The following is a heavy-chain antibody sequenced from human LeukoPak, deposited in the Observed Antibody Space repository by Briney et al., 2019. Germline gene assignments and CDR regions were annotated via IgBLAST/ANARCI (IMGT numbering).Heavy chain of an antibody. V-gene: IGHV4-39*07. CDR2: MYYSGST. J-gene: IGHJ4*02. CDR1: GGSISSSSYY. Sequence: SQTLSLTCTVSGGSISSSSYYWGWIRQPPGKGLEWIGSMYYSGSTSYNPSLKSRVTISVDTSKTQFSLKLSSVTAADTAVYYCARDFFAFGGVIALLDYWGQGTLVTVSS. CDR3: ARDFFAFGGVIALLDY. D-gene: IGHD3-16*02.